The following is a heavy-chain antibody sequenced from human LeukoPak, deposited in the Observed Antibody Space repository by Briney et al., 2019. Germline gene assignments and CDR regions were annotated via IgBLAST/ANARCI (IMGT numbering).Heavy chain of an antibody. D-gene: IGHD2-2*01. Sequence: ASVKVSCTASGYTFTGYYMHWVRQAPGQGPEWMGWINPNSGGTNYAQKFQGRVTMTRDTSISTAYMELSRLRSDDTAVYYCARVGEGYCSSTSCYFFDPWGQGTLVTVSS. CDR1: GYTFTGYY. CDR3: ARVGEGYCSSTSCYFFDP. V-gene: IGHV1-2*02. J-gene: IGHJ5*02. CDR2: INPNSGGT.